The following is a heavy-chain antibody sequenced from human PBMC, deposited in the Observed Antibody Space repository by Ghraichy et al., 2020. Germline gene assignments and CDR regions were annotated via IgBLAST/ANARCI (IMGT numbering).Heavy chain of an antibody. J-gene: IGHJ6*02. V-gene: IGHV1-69*13. CDR3: AMVFLHAGTVASGGGMDV. CDR1: GGTFSSYA. CDR2: IIPIFGTA. D-gene: IGHD3-16*01. Sequence: SVKVSCKASGGTFSSYAISWVRQAPGQGLEWMGGIIPIFGTANYAQKFQGRVTITADESTSTAYMELSSLRSEDTAVYYCAMVFLHAGTVASGGGMDVWGQGTTVTVSS.